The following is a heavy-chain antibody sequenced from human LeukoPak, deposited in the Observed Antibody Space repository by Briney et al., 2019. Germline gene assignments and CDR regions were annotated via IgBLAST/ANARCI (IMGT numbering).Heavy chain of an antibody. D-gene: IGHD3-22*01. V-gene: IGHV3-66*01. J-gene: IGHJ4*02. CDR3: ARDMAGDYYDSGSYGYFDY. Sequence: GGSLRLSCAASGFSVSSNYMSWVRQAPGKGLEWVSVNYSGGSEYYADSVKGRFTISRDNFKNRLYLQMNSLRAEDTAVYYCARDMAGDYYDSGSYGYFDYWGQGTLVTVSS. CDR1: GFSVSSNY. CDR2: NYSGGSE.